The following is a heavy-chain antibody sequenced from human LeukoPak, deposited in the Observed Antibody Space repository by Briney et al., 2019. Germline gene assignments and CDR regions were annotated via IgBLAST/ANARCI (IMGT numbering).Heavy chain of an antibody. Sequence: APVKVSCKASGYTFTGYYMHWVRQAPGQGLEWMGRINPNSGGTNYAQKFQGRVTMTRDTSISTAYMELSRLRSDDTAVYYCARTIYCSGGSCYSVFDYWGQGTLVTVSS. CDR1: GYTFTGYY. J-gene: IGHJ4*02. CDR2: INPNSGGT. D-gene: IGHD2-15*01. CDR3: ARTIYCSGGSCYSVFDY. V-gene: IGHV1-2*06.